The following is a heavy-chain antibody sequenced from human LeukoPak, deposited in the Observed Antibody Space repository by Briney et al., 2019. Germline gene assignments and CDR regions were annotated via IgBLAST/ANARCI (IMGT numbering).Heavy chain of an antibody. V-gene: IGHV3-21*01. CDR3: AGPHSGSYYDAFDI. J-gene: IGHJ3*02. CDR2: ISSSSSYI. D-gene: IGHD1-26*01. Sequence: PGGSLRLSCAASGFTFSSYAMSWVRQAPGKGLEWVSSISSSSSYIYYADSVKGRFTISRDNAKNSLYLQMNSLRAEDTAVYYCAGPHSGSYYDAFDIWGQGTMVTVSS. CDR1: GFTFSSYA.